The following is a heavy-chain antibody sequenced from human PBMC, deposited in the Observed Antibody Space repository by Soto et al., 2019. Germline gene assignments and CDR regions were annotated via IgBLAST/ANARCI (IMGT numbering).Heavy chain of an antibody. CDR1: GASVSSTYW. D-gene: IGHD6-13*01. Sequence: PSEILSLTCAVSGASVSSTYWWSWVRQPPGKGPEWIGEINHRGSANYNPSLKSRVTMSLDISKSQFSLRLTSVTAADTAVYFCARYNAASGTYYFDYWGRGALVTVSS. J-gene: IGHJ4*02. CDR3: ARYNAASGTYYFDY. V-gene: IGHV4-4*02. CDR2: INHRGSA.